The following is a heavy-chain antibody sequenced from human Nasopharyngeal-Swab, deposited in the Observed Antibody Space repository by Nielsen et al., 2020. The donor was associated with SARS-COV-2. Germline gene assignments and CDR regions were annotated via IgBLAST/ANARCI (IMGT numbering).Heavy chain of an antibody. CDR3: ARGWFGDLPYYLDY. V-gene: IGHV3-30-3*01. CDR2: ISYDGVHI. CDR1: GFSFNRYA. Sequence: GESLKISCAASGFSFNRYAMHWVRQAPGKGLQWVAVISYDGVHINYADSVRGRFTISRDDAKNSLNLQMNSLKSEDTALYYCARGWFGDLPYYLDYWGQGTLVTVSS. J-gene: IGHJ4*02. D-gene: IGHD3-10*01.